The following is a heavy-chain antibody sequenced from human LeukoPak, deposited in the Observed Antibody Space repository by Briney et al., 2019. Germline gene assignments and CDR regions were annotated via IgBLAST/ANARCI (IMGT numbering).Heavy chain of an antibody. V-gene: IGHV4-59*01. CDR2: IYYSGST. J-gene: IGHJ6*02. CDR1: GGSISSYY. CDR3: ARTPKYYYYGMDV. Sequence: SETLSLTCTVSGGSISSYYWSWIRQPPGKGLEWIGYIYYSGSTNYNPSLKSRVTISVDTSKDQFSLKLSSVTAADTAVYYCARTPKYYYYGMDVWGQGTTVTVSS.